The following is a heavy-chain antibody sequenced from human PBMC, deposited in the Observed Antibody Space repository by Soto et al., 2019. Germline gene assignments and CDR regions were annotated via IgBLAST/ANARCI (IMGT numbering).Heavy chain of an antibody. D-gene: IGHD3-3*01. CDR1: GFTFSSYS. CDR3: ARDHDHDFWSGYPDY. CDR2: ISSSGSTI. V-gene: IGHV3-48*01. Sequence: PGGSLRLSCAASGFTFSSYSMNWVRQAPGKGLEWVSFISSSGSTIYYADSVKGRFTISRDNAKNSLYLQMNSLRAEDTAVYYCARDHDHDFWSGYPDYWGQGTLVTVSS. J-gene: IGHJ4*02.